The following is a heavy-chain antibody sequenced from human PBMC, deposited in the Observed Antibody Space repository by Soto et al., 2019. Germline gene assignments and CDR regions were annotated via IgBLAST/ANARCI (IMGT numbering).Heavy chain of an antibody. J-gene: IGHJ4*02. V-gene: IGHV4-39*01. D-gene: IGHD1-26*01. CDR3: ARHRYSGSYHVDY. CDR2: TYYSGST. Sequence: SETLSLTCTVSGGSISSSSYYWGWIRQPPGKGLEWIGSTYYSGSTYYNPSLKSRVTISVDTSKNQFSLKLSSVTAADTAVYYCARHRYSGSYHVDYWGQGTLVTVSS. CDR1: GGSISSSSYY.